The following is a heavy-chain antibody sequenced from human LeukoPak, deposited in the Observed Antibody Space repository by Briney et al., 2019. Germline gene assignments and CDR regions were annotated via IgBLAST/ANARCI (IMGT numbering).Heavy chain of an antibody. CDR3: ARGAAAGPKIFDY. D-gene: IGHD6-13*01. CDR1: GFTFSSYS. V-gene: IGHV3-21*01. CDR2: ISSSSSYI. Sequence: GGSLRLSCAASGFTFSSYSMNWVRQAPGKGLEWVSSISSSSSYIYYADSVKGRSTISRDNAKNSLYLQMNSLRAEDTAVYYCARGAAAGPKIFDYWGQGTLVTVSS. J-gene: IGHJ4*02.